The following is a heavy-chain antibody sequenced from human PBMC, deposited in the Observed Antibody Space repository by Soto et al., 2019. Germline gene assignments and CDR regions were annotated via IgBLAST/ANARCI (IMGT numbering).Heavy chain of an antibody. J-gene: IGHJ5*02. CDR1: GYTFTSYG. CDR3: ARDDLGYCSSTSCYVRAWFDP. D-gene: IGHD2-2*01. CDR2: ISAYNGNT. V-gene: IGHV1-18*01. Sequence: QVPLVQSGAEVKKPGASVKVSCKASGYTFTSYGISWVRQAPGQGLEWMGWISAYNGNTNYAQKLQGRVTMTTDTSTSTAYMELRSLRSDDTAVYYCARDDLGYCSSTSCYVRAWFDPWGQGTLVTVSS.